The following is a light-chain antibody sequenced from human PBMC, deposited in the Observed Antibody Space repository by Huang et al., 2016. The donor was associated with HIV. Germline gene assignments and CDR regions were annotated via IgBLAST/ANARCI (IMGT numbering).Light chain of an antibody. CDR3: QQYNNWPPVT. J-gene: IGKJ5*01. V-gene: IGKV3-15*01. Sequence: ETVIMQSPATLSVSPGERVTLSCRASESVGRTLAWYQQRSGQAPRLLIYVASTRAPGIPARFNGRGSGTEFTLTISSLQSEDLAVYYCQQYNNWPPVTFGQGTRLEIK. CDR1: ESVGRT. CDR2: VAS.